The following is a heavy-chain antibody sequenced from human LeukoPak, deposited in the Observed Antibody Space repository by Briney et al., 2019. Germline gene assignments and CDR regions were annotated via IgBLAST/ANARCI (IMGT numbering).Heavy chain of an antibody. V-gene: IGHV3-30-3*01. Sequence: GGSLRLSCAASGFTFSSYAMHWVRQAPGKGLEWVAVISYDGSNKYYADSVKGRFTISRDNSKNTLYLQMNSLRAEDTAVYYCARATGEVPHDYWGQGTLVTVSS. D-gene: IGHD7-27*01. CDR2: ISYDGSNK. CDR3: ARATGEVPHDY. CDR1: GFTFSSYA. J-gene: IGHJ4*02.